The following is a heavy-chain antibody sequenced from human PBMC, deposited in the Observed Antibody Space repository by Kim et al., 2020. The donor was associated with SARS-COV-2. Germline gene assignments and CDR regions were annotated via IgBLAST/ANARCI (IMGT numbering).Heavy chain of an antibody. CDR2: ISYDGSNK. Sequence: GGSLRLSCAASGFTFTNYAMHWVRQAPGKGLEWVAVISYDGSNKYYADSVKGRFTISRDNSRNTLYLQMNSLRADDTAMYYCARSHSGYADYFDYWGQGT. D-gene: IGHD5-12*01. J-gene: IGHJ4*02. CDR3: ARSHSGYADYFDY. CDR1: GFTFTNYA. V-gene: IGHV3-30*04.